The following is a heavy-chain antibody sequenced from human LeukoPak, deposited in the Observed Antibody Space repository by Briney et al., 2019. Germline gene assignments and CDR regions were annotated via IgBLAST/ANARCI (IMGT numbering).Heavy chain of an antibody. J-gene: IGHJ4*02. CDR2: IIPILGIA. CDR1: GGTFSSYT. CDR3: AREGRRDYDFWSGYYTDY. V-gene: IGHV1-69*10. D-gene: IGHD3-3*01. Sequence: SVKVSCKASGGTFSSYTISWGRQAPGQRLEWMGGIIPILGIANYAQKFQGRVTITADKSTSTAYMELSSLRSEDTAVYYCAREGRRDYDFWSGYYTDYWGQGTLVTASS.